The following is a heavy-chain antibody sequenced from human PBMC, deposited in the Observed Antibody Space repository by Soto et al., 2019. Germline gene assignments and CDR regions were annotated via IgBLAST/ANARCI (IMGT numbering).Heavy chain of an antibody. CDR1: GFTFSSYS. CDR2: ISSSSSTI. CDR3: ARSVRFLEWLLLAYGMDV. Sequence: EVQLVESGGGLVQPGGSLRLSCAASGFTFSSYSMNWVRQAPGKGLEWVSYISSSSSTIYYADSVKGRFTISRDNAKNSLYLQMNSLRDEDTAVYYCARSVRFLEWLLLAYGMDVWGQGTTVTVS. D-gene: IGHD3-3*01. J-gene: IGHJ6*02. V-gene: IGHV3-48*02.